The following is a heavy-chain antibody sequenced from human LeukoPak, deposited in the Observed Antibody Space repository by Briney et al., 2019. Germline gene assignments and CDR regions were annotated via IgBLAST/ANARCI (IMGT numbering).Heavy chain of an antibody. CDR3: AKDRSPYYSGYDWGGFDY. J-gene: IGHJ4*02. V-gene: IGHV3-30*18. CDR2: ISYDGSDK. Sequence: SGGSLRLSCAASGFTFSSYWMSWVRQAPGKGLEWVAVISYDGSDKYYADSVKGRFTISRDNSKNTLDLQMNSLRAEDTAVYYCAKDRSPYYSGYDWGGFDYWGQETLVTVSS. CDR1: GFTFSSYW. D-gene: IGHD5-12*01.